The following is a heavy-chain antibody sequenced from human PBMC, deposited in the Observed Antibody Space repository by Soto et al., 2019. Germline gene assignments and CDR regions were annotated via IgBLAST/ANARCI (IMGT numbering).Heavy chain of an antibody. CDR1: GYTFTSYG. V-gene: IGHV1-18*01. CDR2: ISAYNGNT. D-gene: IGHD3-3*01. J-gene: IGHJ4*02. Sequence: ASVKVSCKASGYTFTSYGISWVRQAPGQGLEWMGWISAYNGNTNYAQKLQGRVTMTTDTTTSTAYMELRSLRSDDTAVYYCAGGVDFWYYFDYWGQGTLVTVSS. CDR3: AGGVDFWYYFDY.